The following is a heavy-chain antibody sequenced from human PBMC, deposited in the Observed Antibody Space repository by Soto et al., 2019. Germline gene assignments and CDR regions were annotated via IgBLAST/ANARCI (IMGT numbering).Heavy chain of an antibody. D-gene: IGHD6-19*01. CDR3: ARGTPPAVAGTSFGY. CDR2: ISYDGSNK. Sequence: QVQLVESGGGVVQPGRSLRLSCAASGFTFSSYAMHWVRQAPGKGLEWVAVISYDGSNKYYADSVKGRFTISRDNSKNTLYLQMNSLRAEDTAVYYCARGTPPAVAGTSFGYWGQGTLVTVSS. V-gene: IGHV3-30-3*01. J-gene: IGHJ4*02. CDR1: GFTFSSYA.